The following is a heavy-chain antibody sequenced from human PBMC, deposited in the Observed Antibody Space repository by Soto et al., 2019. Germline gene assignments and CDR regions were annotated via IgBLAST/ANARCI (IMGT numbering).Heavy chain of an antibody. J-gene: IGHJ4*02. CDR3: ARDDDDSSGYYYFDY. CDR1: GGTFSSYA. CDR2: IIPIFGTA. V-gene: IGHV1-69*13. Sequence: ASVKVSCKASGGTFSSYAISWVRQAPGQGLEWMGGIIPIFGTANYAQKFQGRVTITADESTSTAYMELSSLRSEDTAVYYCARDDDDSSGYYYFDYWGQGTLVTVSS. D-gene: IGHD3-22*01.